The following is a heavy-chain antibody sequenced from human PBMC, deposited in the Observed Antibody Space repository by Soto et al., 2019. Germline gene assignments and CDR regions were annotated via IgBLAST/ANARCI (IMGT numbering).Heavy chain of an antibody. CDR1: GASISSNNW. J-gene: IGHJ6*02. CDR2: IYRSRKT. CDR3: VRDRLELSPYPYFYGVDV. Sequence: SETVSLTCAVSGASISSNNWWSWVRQAPGKGLEWIGEIYRSRKTNYSPSLRSRVTISMDSSMNQFSLKLNSVTAADTAVYYCVRDRLELSPYPYFYGVDVWGQGTAVTVSS. D-gene: IGHD1-7*01. V-gene: IGHV4-4*02.